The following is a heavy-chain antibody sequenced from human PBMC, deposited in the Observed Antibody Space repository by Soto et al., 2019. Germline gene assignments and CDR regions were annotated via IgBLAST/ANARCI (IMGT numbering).Heavy chain of an antibody. D-gene: IGHD5-18*01. J-gene: IGHJ4*02. CDR3: AKSFSTYSLGKFDY. Sequence: LRLSCAASGFTFRNSGMSWVRQAPGKGLQWVSSISDDAVDTYYADSVKGRFTISRDNSKNTLSLQMSSLRVEDTAIYYCAKSFSTYSLGKFDYWGQGALVTVSS. CDR1: GFTFRNSG. CDR2: ISDDAVDT. V-gene: IGHV3-23*01.